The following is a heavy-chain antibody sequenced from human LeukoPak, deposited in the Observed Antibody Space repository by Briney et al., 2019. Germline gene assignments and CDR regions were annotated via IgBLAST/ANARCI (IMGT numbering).Heavy chain of an antibody. CDR1: GYTFTSYG. CDR2: ISAYNGNT. J-gene: IGHJ4*02. V-gene: IGHV1-18*01. D-gene: IGHD2-2*01. Sequence: GASVKVSCKASGYTFTSYGISWVRQAPGQGLEWMGWISAYNGNTNYAQKLQGRVTMTTDTSTSTAYMELRSLRSDDTAVHYCARAYCSSTSCYLDCWGQGTLVTVSS. CDR3: ARAYCSSTSCYLDC.